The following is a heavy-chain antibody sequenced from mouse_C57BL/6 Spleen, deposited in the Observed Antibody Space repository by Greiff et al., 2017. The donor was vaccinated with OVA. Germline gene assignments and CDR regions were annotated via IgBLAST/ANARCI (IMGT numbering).Heavy chain of an antibody. CDR3: ARKDLDYFDY. V-gene: IGHV3-6*01. J-gene: IGHJ2*01. CDR1: GYSITSGYY. Sequence: EVKLQESGPGLVKPSQSLSLTCSVTGYSITSGYYWNWIRQFPGNKLEWMGYISYDGSNNYNPSLKNRISITRDTSKNQFFLKLNSVTTEDTATYYCARKDLDYFDYWGQGTTLTVSS. CDR2: ISYDGSN.